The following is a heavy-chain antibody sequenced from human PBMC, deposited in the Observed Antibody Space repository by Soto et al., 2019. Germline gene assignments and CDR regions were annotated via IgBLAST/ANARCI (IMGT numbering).Heavy chain of an antibody. J-gene: IGHJ6*02. Sequence: SETLSLTCTVSGGSISSSIYYWGWIRQPPGKRIERIGSIYYSGSTYYNPSLKSRVTISVDTSKNQFSLKLSSVTAADTAVHYCARHLRYCSGGSCDAVYYYGMDVWGQGTTVTVSS. D-gene: IGHD2-15*01. CDR2: IYYSGST. CDR3: ARHLRYCSGGSCDAVYYYGMDV. CDR1: GGSISSSIYY. V-gene: IGHV4-39*01.